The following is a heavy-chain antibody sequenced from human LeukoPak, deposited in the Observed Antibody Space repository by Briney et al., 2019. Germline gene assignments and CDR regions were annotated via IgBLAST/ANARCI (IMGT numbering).Heavy chain of an antibody. J-gene: IGHJ3*02. CDR2: INPSGGST. D-gene: IGHD3-22*01. CDR3: ARAETPTSMIVVVLTGVAFDI. Sequence: ASVKVSCKASGYTFTSYYMHWVRQAPGQGLEWMGIINPSGGSTSYAQKFQGRVTMTRDTSTSTVYMELSSLRSEDTAVYYCARAETPTSMIVVVLTGVAFDIWGQGTMVTVSS. V-gene: IGHV1-46*01. CDR1: GYTFTSYY.